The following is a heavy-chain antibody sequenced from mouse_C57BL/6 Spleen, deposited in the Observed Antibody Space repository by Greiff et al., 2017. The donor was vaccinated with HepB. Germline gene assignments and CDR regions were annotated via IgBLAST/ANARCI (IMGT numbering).Heavy chain of an antibody. D-gene: IGHD1-1*01. Sequence: EVMLVESGGGLVKPGGSLKLSCAASGFTFSDYGMHWVRQAPEKGLEWVAYISSGSSTIYYADTVKGRFTISRDNAKNTLFLQMTSLGSEDTAMYYCARRDYGSSNYFDYWGQGTTVTGSS. V-gene: IGHV5-17*01. CDR1: GFTFSDYG. J-gene: IGHJ2*01. CDR3: ARRDYGSSNYFDY. CDR2: ISSGSSTI.